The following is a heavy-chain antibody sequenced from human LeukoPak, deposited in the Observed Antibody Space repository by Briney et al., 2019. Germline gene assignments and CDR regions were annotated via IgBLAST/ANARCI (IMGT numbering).Heavy chain of an antibody. D-gene: IGHD3-10*01. CDR1: GGSISSYY. CDR2: IYYSGST. CDR3: ASTPLWFGGLQGDY. V-gene: IGHV4-59*01. J-gene: IGHJ4*02. Sequence: SETLSLTCTVSGGSISSYYWSWIRQPPGKGLEWIGYIYYSGSTNYNPSLKSRVTISVDTSKNQFSLKLSSVTAADTAVYYCASTPLWFGGLQGDYWGQGTLVTVSS.